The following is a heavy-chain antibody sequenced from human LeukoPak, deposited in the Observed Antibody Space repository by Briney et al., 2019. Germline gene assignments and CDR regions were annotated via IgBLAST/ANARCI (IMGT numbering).Heavy chain of an antibody. V-gene: IGHV7-4-1*02. Sequence: GASVKVSCKASGYTFTSYAMNWVRQAAGQGLEWMGWINTNTGNPTYAQGFTGRFVFSLDTSVSTAYLQISSLKAEDTAVYYCARDPVVPAAIAPSHPDYWGQGTLVTVSS. D-gene: IGHD2-2*01. CDR1: GYTFTSYA. CDR2: INTNTGNP. J-gene: IGHJ4*02. CDR3: ARDPVVPAAIAPSHPDY.